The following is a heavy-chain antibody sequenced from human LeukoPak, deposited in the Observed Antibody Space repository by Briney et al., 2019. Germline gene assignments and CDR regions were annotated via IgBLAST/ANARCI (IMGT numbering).Heavy chain of an antibody. CDR2: INGSGGNT. CDR3: AREAQGCSITSCYFDS. CDR1: GFTFSNYA. V-gene: IGHV3-23*01. D-gene: IGHD2-2*01. J-gene: IGHJ4*02. Sequence: GGSLRLSCAASGFTFSNYAMSWVRQAPGKGLEWVSTINGSGGNTYYADSVKGRFTISRDNSKNTLFLQMNSLRAEDTAVYYFAREAQGCSITSCYFDSWGQGTLVTVSS.